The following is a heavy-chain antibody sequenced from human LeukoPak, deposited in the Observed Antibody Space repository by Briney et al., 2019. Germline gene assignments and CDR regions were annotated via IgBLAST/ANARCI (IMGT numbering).Heavy chain of an antibody. J-gene: IGHJ6*02. CDR3: ARQSSGTTSDYYGLDV. CDR2: ISNSGSK. Sequence: PSETLSLTCNVSGGSITRSGYFWAWIRQPPGKGLEWVVSISNSGSKYYKSPLKGRVTISADKSKNQVSLTLRSVTAADTAVYYCARQSSGTTSDYYGLDVWGQGTTVTVSS. D-gene: IGHD3-22*01. V-gene: IGHV4-39*01. CDR1: GGSITRSGYF.